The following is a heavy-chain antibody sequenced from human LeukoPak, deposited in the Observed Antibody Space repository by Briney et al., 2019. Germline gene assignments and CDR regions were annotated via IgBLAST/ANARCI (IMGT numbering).Heavy chain of an antibody. V-gene: IGHV3-30*02. CDR1: GFTFSNYG. J-gene: IGHJ4*02. CDR2: IPFDAPNK. CDR3: ATDWNYYGSGTYFDSWGY. D-gene: IGHD3-10*01. Sequence: GGSLRLSCAASGFTFSNYGMHWVRQTPGKGLEWEAYIPFDAPNKYYADSVKGRFTIFRDNSKNTLYLQMNSLRPEDTAIYYCATDWNYYGSGTYFDSWGYWGQGTLVTVSS.